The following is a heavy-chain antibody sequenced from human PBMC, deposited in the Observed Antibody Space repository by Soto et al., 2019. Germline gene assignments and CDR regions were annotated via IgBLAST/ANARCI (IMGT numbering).Heavy chain of an antibody. V-gene: IGHV3-23*01. CDR1: GFTFSSYA. CDR2: ISGSGGST. Sequence: DVQLLESGGGLVQPGGSLRLSCAASGFTFSSYAMSWVRQAPGKGLEWVSAISGSGGSTYYADSVKGRFTISRDNSKNPLYLQMHSLRAEDTDVYYCAKGGGDYYYYGMDVWGQGTTVTVAS. J-gene: IGHJ6*02. D-gene: IGHD4-17*01. CDR3: AKGGGDYYYYGMDV.